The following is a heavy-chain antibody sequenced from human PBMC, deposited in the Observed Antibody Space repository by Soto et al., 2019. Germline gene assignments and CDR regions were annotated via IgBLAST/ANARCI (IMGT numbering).Heavy chain of an antibody. CDR1: GFTFSSYA. D-gene: IGHD6-19*01. CDR2: ISYDGSNK. V-gene: IGHV3-30-3*01. J-gene: IGHJ4*02. Sequence: QVQLVESGGGVVQPGRSLRLSCVVSGFTFSSYAMHWGRLAPGKGLEWVAVISYDGSNKYYADSVKGRFTISRDNSKNTLYLQMNSLRAEDTAAYYCARAGRYSSGKEFDYWGQGTLVTVSS. CDR3: ARAGRYSSGKEFDY.